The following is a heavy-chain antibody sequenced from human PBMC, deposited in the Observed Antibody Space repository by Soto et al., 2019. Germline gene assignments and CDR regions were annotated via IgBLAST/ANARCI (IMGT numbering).Heavy chain of an antibody. D-gene: IGHD3-22*01. V-gene: IGHV3-74*01. CDR3: VRGDGGRYDGHGYLGRH. CDR1: GFTFSSYW. J-gene: IGHJ4*02. Sequence: GGSLRLSCAASGFTFSSYWMHWVRQAPGKGLEWVSRMNMDGNRISYVDSVKGRCTISRDNAKNTFYMEMNSARVEDTAVYYCVRGDGGRYDGHGYLGRHWGQGSLVTVSS. CDR2: MNMDGNRI.